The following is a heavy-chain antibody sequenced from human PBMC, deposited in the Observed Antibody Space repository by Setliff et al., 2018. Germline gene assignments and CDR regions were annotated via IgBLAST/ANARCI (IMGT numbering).Heavy chain of an antibody. CDR1: GFTFSNYW. V-gene: IGHV3-7*03. J-gene: IGHJ4*02. Sequence: PGGSLRLSCAASGFTFSNYWMNWVRQAPGKGLEWVANIKQDGSEKNYVDSVKGRFTISRDNARNSLYLQMNSLRAEDTAVYYCAREQFVSDYWGQGTLVTVSS. D-gene: IGHD3-10*01. CDR2: IKQDGSEK. CDR3: AREQFVSDY.